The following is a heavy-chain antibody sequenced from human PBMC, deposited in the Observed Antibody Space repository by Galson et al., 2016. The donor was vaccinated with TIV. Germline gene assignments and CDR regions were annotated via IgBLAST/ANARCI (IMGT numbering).Heavy chain of an antibody. V-gene: IGHV1-69*13. Sequence: SVKVSCKASGGIFRSYAISWVRQAPGQGLEWMGRIIAIFGTADYAQTFQGRVTITADDSTNTAYMELSSLGSEDTAVYYCARLPSSYGSGNHWFDPWGQGTLVTVSS. CDR2: IIAIFGTA. D-gene: IGHD3-10*01. J-gene: IGHJ5*02. CDR3: ARLPSSYGSGNHWFDP. CDR1: GGIFRSYA.